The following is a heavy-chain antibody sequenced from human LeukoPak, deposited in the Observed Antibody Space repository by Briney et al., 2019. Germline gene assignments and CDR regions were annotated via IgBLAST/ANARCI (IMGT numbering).Heavy chain of an antibody. Sequence: PSQTLSLTCTVSGGSISSGGYYWSWIRQPPGKGLEWIGYIYHSGSTYYNPSLKSRVTISVDTSKNQFSLKLSSVTAADTAVYYCARVLVDCSGGSCYYFDYWGQGTLVTVSS. V-gene: IGHV4-30-2*01. J-gene: IGHJ4*02. CDR1: GGSISSGGYY. CDR3: ARVLVDCSGGSCYYFDY. CDR2: IYHSGST. D-gene: IGHD2-15*01.